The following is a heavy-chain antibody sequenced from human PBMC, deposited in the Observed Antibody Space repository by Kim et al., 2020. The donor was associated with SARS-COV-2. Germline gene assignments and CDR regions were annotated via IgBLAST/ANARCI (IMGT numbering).Heavy chain of an antibody. V-gene: IGHV3-48*02. CDR1: GFTFSSYS. CDR2: ISSSSSTI. CDR3: ASVRYGSGSYYPDY. J-gene: IGHJ4*02. D-gene: IGHD3-10*01. Sequence: GGSLRLSCAASGFTFSSYSMNWVRQAPGKGLEWVSYISSSSSTIYYADSANGRFTISRDNAKNSLYPRRNSLSDEESAVYYCASVRYGSGSYYPDYWGQGTLVTFSS.